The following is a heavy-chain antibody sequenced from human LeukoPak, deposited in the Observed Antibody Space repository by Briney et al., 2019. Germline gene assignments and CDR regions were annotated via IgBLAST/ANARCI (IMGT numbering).Heavy chain of an antibody. J-gene: IGHJ4*02. V-gene: IGHV3-53*01. D-gene: IGHD5-18*01. CDR2: IYSGGST. Sequence: SGGSLRLSCAASGFTFSGYSMNWVRQAPGKGLEWVSVIYSGGSTYYADSVKGRFTISRDNSKNTLYLQMNSLRAEDTAVYYCARVDRGYSYGPLGHFDYWGQGTLVTVSS. CDR3: ARVDRGYSYGPLGHFDY. CDR1: GFTFSGYS.